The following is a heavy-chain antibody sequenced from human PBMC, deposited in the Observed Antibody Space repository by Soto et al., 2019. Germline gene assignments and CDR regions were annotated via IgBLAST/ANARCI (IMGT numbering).Heavy chain of an antibody. J-gene: IGHJ4*02. CDR1: GGSIISSSYY. V-gene: IGHV4-39*01. D-gene: IGHD4-17*01. CDR2: IYYSGSN. Sequence: QLQLQESGPGLVKPSETLSLTCTVSGGSIISSSYYWGWIRQPPGKGLEWIGRIYYSGSNYYNPSLKSRVTISVDTSKNQFSLKLSSVTAADTAVYYCANYDYGDYNWGQGTLVTVSS. CDR3: ANYDYGDYN.